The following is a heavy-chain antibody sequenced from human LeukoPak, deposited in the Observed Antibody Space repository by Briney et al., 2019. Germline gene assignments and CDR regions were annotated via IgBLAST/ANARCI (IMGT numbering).Heavy chain of an antibody. CDR2: IYTSGST. V-gene: IGHV4-39*07. Sequence: SETLSLTCTVSGGSISSSSSYWGWIRQPPGKGLEWIGGIYTSGSTNYNPSLKSRVTISVDTSKNQFSLNLRSVTAADTAVFYCARVHRLVPGPFHIWGQGTMVIVSS. CDR3: ARVHRLVPGPFHI. J-gene: IGHJ3*02. CDR1: GGSISSSSSY. D-gene: IGHD6-6*01.